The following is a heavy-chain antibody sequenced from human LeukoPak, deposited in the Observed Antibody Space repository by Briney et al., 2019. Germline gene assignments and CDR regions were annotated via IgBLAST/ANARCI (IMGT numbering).Heavy chain of an antibody. V-gene: IGHV4-38-2*02. CDR1: GYSISSGYY. CDR3: ARVRGSYSSSFDY. D-gene: IGHD1-26*01. CDR2: IYHSGST. Sequence: PSETLSLTCTVSGYSISSGYYWGWIRQPPGKGLEWIGSIYHSGSTYYNPSLKSRVTISVDTSKNQFSLKLSSVTAADTAVYFCARVRGSYSSSFDYWGQGTLVTVSS. J-gene: IGHJ4*02.